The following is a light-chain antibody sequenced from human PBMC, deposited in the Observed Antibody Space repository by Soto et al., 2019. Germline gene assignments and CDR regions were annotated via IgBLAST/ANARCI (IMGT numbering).Light chain of an antibody. Sequence: EIVLTQSSGTLSLSPVERSTLSCRASQSVSSSYLAWYQQKPGQAPRLLIYGASSRATGIPDRFSGSGSGTDLTLTISRLEPEDFAVYYCQQYGSSPGKFGQGTKVDI. CDR3: QQYGSSPGK. V-gene: IGKV3-20*01. CDR2: GAS. J-gene: IGKJ1*01. CDR1: QSVSSSY.